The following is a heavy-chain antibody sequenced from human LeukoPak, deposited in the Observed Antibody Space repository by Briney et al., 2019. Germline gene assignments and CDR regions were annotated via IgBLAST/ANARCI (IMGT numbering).Heavy chain of an antibody. D-gene: IGHD3-22*01. V-gene: IGHV3-7*01. CDR3: AKEQRGYYFDY. J-gene: IGHJ4*02. CDR1: GFTFSSYW. Sequence: GGSLRLSCAASGFTFSSYWMSWVRQAPGKGLEWVANIKQDGSEKYYADSVKGRFTISRDNSKNTLYLQMNSLRAEDTAVYYCAKEQRGYYFDYWGQGTLVTVSS. CDR2: IKQDGSEK.